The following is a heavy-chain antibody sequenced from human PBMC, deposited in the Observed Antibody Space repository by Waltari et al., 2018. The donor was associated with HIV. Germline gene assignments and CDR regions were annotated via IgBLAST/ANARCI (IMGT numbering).Heavy chain of an antibody. Sequence: EVLMVESVVGLVKPGGSLRLSCAASAFTFSSSSITWARQPPGKGLEWVSSISSSSSYIYYADSVKGRFTISRDNAKNSLYLQMNSLRAEDTAVYYCARDGSGSDGGDAFDIWGQGTMVTVSS. D-gene: IGHD1-26*01. J-gene: IGHJ3*02. CDR2: ISSSSSYI. CDR1: AFTFSSSS. CDR3: ARDGSGSDGGDAFDI. V-gene: IGHV3-21*01.